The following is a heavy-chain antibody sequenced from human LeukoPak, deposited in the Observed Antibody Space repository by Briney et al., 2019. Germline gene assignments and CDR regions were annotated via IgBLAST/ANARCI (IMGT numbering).Heavy chain of an antibody. CDR3: ARGWYGPDS. V-gene: IGHV3-74*01. CDR2: ISRDGTST. Sequence: GGSLRLSCAASGVTFSSHSMHWIRQAPGKGLVWVSGISRDGTSTNYADAVKGRFTISRDNAKNTLYLQMNSLRVEDTAVYSCARGWYGPDSCGQGTLVTVSS. J-gene: IGHJ5*01. D-gene: IGHD2-15*01. CDR1: GVTFSSHS.